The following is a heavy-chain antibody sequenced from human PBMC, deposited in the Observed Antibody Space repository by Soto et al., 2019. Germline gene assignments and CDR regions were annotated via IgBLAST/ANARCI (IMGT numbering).Heavy chain of an antibody. CDR3: VRGGSNYAS. CDR1: GFTFSDSW. V-gene: IGHV3-7*01. CDR2: IKPDESEK. D-gene: IGHD4-4*01. Sequence: HPGGSLRLSCTASGFTFSDSWMTWVRQAPGKGLEWVARIKPDESEKKYADSVKGRFSISRDNAKNSMYLQMDSLRGEDTAVYYCVRGGSNYASWGQGTLVTVPS. J-gene: IGHJ5*02.